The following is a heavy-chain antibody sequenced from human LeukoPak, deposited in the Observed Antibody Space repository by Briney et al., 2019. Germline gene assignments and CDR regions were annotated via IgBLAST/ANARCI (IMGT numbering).Heavy chain of an antibody. D-gene: IGHD2-15*01. J-gene: IGHJ3*02. CDR3: ARDRGGNFAFDI. CDR1: GFTFSSYD. Sequence: PGGSLRLSCAASGFTFSSYDMHWVRQATGKGLEWVSAIGTAGDTYYPGSVKGRFTISRENAKNSLYLQMNSLRAGDTAVYYCARDRGGNFAFDIWGQGTMVTVSS. CDR2: IGTAGDT. V-gene: IGHV3-13*01.